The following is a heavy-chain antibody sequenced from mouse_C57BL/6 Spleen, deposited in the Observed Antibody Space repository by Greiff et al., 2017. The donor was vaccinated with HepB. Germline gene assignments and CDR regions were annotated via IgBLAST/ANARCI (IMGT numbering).Heavy chain of an antibody. V-gene: IGHV1-82*01. CDR3: ARNAMDY. CDR1: GYAFSSSW. J-gene: IGHJ4*01. CDR2: IYPGDGDT. Sequence: QVQLQQSGPELVKPGASVKISCKASGYAFSSSWMNWVKQRPGKGLEWIGRIYPGDGDTNYNGKFKGKATLTADKSSSTAYMQLSSLTSEDSAVYFCARNAMDYWGQGTSVTVSS.